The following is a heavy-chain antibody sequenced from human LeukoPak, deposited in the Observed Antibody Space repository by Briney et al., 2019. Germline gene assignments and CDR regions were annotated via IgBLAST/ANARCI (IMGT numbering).Heavy chain of an antibody. V-gene: IGHV4-59*08. CDR1: GGSISSYY. J-gene: IGHJ4*02. CDR3: ASGRGITMIVVVILY. Sequence: SETLSLTCSVSGGSISSYYWSWVRQPPGKGLEWIGFIYYNWRSDYNPSFTSRVTISVDTSKNQFSLKLSSVTAADTAVYYCASGRGITMIVVVILYWGQGTLVTVSS. CDR2: IYYNWRS. D-gene: IGHD3-22*01.